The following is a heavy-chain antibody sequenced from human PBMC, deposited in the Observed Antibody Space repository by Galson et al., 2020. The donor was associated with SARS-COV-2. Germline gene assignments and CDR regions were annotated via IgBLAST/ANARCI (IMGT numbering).Heavy chain of an antibody. CDR3: ARTSSGWYGSFYY. D-gene: IGHD6-19*01. CDR2: IYYSGSA. V-gene: IGHV4-31*03. Sequence: TLSLTCTVSGGSISSGAYYWSWIRQHPGKGLEWIGYIYYSGSAYYNPSLKSRVTISVDTSVNQFSLKLNSVTAADTAVYYCARTSSGWYGSFYYWGQGTVVTVSS. J-gene: IGHJ4*02. CDR1: GGSISSGAYY.